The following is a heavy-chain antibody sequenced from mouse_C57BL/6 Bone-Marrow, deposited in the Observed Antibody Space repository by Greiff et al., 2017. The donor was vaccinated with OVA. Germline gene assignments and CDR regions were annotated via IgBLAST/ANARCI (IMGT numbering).Heavy chain of an antibody. J-gene: IGHJ4*01. V-gene: IGHV14-1*01. Sequence: EVKVEESGAELVRPGASVKLSCTASGFNIKDYYMHWVKQRPEQGLEWIGRIDPEDGDTEYAPKFQGKATMTADTSSNTAYLQLSSLTSEDTAVYYCTTFITTVVATKDYYAMDYWGQGTSVTVSS. CDR2: IDPEDGDT. CDR1: GFNIKDYY. CDR3: TTFITTVVATKDYYAMDY. D-gene: IGHD1-1*01.